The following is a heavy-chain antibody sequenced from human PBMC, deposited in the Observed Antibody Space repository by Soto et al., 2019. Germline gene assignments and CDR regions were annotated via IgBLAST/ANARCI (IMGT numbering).Heavy chain of an antibody. V-gene: IGHV3-30-3*01. J-gene: IGHJ4*02. CDR2: ISYDGSNK. CDR1: GFTFSSYA. D-gene: IGHD6-13*01. Sequence: GGSLRLSCAASGFTFSSYAMHWVRQAPGKGLEWVAVISYDGSNKYYADSVKGRFTISRDNSKNTLYLQMNSLRAEDTAVYYCARDTIAAAGSFDYWGQGTLVTVSS. CDR3: ARDTIAAAGSFDY.